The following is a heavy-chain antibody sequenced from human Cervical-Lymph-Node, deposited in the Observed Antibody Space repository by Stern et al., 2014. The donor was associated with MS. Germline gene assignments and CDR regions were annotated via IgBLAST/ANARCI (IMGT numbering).Heavy chain of an antibody. D-gene: IGHD2-8*02. J-gene: IGHJ4*02. Sequence: QVQLQESGPGLVKPSETLSLTCAVSGDSISSYTHYWAWIRQPPGNGLEWIGSVYYSGATYYNPSLKSPVPISVDTSKNHFSRGLTSVTAADTAVYYCAKHACTGAACPFDLWGQGTLVTVSS. CDR2: VYYSGAT. CDR3: AKHACTGAACPFDL. CDR1: GDSISSYTHY. V-gene: IGHV4-39*01.